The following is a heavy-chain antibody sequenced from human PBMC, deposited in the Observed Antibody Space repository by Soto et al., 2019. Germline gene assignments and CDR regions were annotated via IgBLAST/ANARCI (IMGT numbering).Heavy chain of an antibody. CDR1: GFTFSTYW. Sequence: EVQLVDSGGDLVQPGGSLRLSCAASGFTFSTYWMRWVRQAPGKGLEWVANIDPDGSQKYYVDSVKGRFTISRDNAKNSLYLQMNSLRAEYTAVYYCARDMGPSGAYGYWGQGTLVTVSS. CDR3: ARDMGPSGAYGY. J-gene: IGHJ4*02. V-gene: IGHV3-7*03. D-gene: IGHD1-26*01. CDR2: IDPDGSQK.